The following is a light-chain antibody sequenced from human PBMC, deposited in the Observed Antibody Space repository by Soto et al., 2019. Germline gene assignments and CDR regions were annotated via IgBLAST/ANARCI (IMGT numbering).Light chain of an antibody. CDR2: DAS. CDR1: QSISSW. CDR3: QQYGSSPLT. Sequence: DIQMTQSPSTLSASVGDRVTITCRASQSISSWLAWYQQKPGKAPKLLIYDASSLESGVPSRFSGSGSGTEFTLTISSLQPDDFATYYCQQYGSSPLTFGGGTRVEFK. J-gene: IGKJ4*01. V-gene: IGKV1-5*01.